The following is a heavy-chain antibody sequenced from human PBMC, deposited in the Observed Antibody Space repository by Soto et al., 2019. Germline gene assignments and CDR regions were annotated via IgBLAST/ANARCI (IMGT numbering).Heavy chain of an antibody. V-gene: IGHV3-30*18. J-gene: IGHJ6*02. CDR1: GFTFSDYG. CDR2: ISYHGNE. Sequence: QVRLVESGGGVVQPGRSLRLSCVASGFTFSDYGMHWVRHSPGKGLEWVAVISYHGNEYYSDSVKGRFTISRDNSEKTLDLQLNSLRAEDTAVYYCAKLAVVVPATPHDYMDVWGQGTAVTVSS. D-gene: IGHD2-2*01. CDR3: AKLAVVVPATPHDYMDV.